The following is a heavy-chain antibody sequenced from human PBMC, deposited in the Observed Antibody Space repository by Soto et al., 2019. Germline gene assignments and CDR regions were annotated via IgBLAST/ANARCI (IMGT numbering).Heavy chain of an antibody. CDR1: GFTFSSYS. J-gene: IGHJ4*02. CDR2: ISSSSSTI. CDR3: ARDSYDSSGYYSTLNY. D-gene: IGHD3-22*01. Sequence: GGSLRLSSAASGFTFSSYSMNWVRQAPGKGLEWVSYISSSSSTIYYADSVKGRFTISRDNAKNSLYLQMNSLRAEDTAVYYCARDSYDSSGYYSTLNYWGQGTLVTVSS. V-gene: IGHV3-48*01.